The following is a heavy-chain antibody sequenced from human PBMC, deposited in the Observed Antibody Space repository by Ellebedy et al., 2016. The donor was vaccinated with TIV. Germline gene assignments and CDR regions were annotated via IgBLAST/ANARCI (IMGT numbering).Heavy chain of an antibody. CDR2: INSHSGGT. CDR3: ARRAYKILFLDS. V-gene: IGHV1-2*02. D-gene: IGHD2-21*01. J-gene: IGHJ4*02. CDR1: GYSFTGYY. Sequence: ASVKVSXKASGYSFTGYYIYWVRQAPGQGLEWIGWINSHSGGTKFAQKFQGRVTMTRDTSITTAYMELSRLKSDDTAVYFCARRAYKILFLDSWGQGTLVTVSS.